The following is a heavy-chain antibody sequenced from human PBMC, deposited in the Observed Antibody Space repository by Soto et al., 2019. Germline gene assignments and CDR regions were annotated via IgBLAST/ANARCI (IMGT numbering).Heavy chain of an antibody. D-gene: IGHD5-18*01. Sequence: LXLTFAVEGGSFSGYYWSWIRQPPGKGLEWIGEINHSGSTNYNPSLKSRVTISVDTSKNQFSLKLSSVTAADTAVYYCARAGYSYGYRYWGQGTLVTVSS. J-gene: IGHJ4*02. V-gene: IGHV4-34*01. CDR2: INHSGST. CDR3: ARAGYSYGYRY. CDR1: GGSFSGYY.